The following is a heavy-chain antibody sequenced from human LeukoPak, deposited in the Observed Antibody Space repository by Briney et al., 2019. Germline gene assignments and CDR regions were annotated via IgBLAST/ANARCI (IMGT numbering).Heavy chain of an antibody. CDR1: GFTFSSYG. V-gene: IGHV3-30*03. J-gene: IGHJ4*02. CDR3: ATLLLGVGGDY. D-gene: IGHD2-15*01. CDR2: ISYDGSDK. Sequence: PGGSLRLSCVASGFTFSSYGMHWVRQAPGKGLEWVAMISYDGSDKYYAESVKGRFTISRDNSKNTLYLQMNSLRDEDTAMYSCATLLLGVGGDYWGQGTLVTVSS.